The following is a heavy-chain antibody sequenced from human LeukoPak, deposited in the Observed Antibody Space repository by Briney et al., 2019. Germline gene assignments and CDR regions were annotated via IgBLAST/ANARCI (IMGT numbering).Heavy chain of an antibody. V-gene: IGHV3-11*05. J-gene: IGHJ4*02. D-gene: IGHD1-14*01. CDR3: ATGGGSNVYAKR. CDR2: ISSSSSYT. CDR1: GFTFSNYY. Sequence: PGGPLRLSCAASGFTFSNYYMSWIRQAPGKGLDWVSYISSSSSYTNYADSVKGRFTISRDNAKDSLYLQMNSLRAEDTAVYYCATGGGSNVYAKRWGQGTLVTVSS.